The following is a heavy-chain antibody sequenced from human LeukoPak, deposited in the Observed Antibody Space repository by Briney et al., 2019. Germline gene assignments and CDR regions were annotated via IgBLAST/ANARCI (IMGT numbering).Heavy chain of an antibody. CDR2: MNPNSGNT. CDR3: AKVSYSSGWLDY. CDR1: GYTFASYD. J-gene: IGHJ4*02. Sequence: GASVKVSCKASGYTFASYDINWVRQATGQGLEWMGWMNPNSGNTGYAQKFQGRVTITRNTSISTAYMELNSLRAEDTAVYYCAKVSYSSGWLDYWGQGTLVTVSS. V-gene: IGHV1-8*03. D-gene: IGHD6-19*01.